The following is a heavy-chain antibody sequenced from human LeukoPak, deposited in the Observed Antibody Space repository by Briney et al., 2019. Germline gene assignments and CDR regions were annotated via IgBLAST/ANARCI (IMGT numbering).Heavy chain of an antibody. CDR2: VSGSGAST. V-gene: IGHV3-23*01. Sequence: GGSLRLSCAASGFTFSIYAMSWVRQAPGKGLEWVSAVSGSGASTYYADSVKGRFTTSRDNSKNTLYLQMNSLRAEDTAVYYCARGSDSSGWYYFDYWGQGTLVTVSS. CDR1: GFTFSIYA. J-gene: IGHJ4*02. D-gene: IGHD6-19*01. CDR3: ARGSDSSGWYYFDY.